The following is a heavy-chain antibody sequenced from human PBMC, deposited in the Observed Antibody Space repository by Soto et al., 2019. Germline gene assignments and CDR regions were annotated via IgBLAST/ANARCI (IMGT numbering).Heavy chain of an antibody. CDR2: ISGSGIST. D-gene: IGHD6-19*01. CDR1: GFTFSSYA. V-gene: IGHV3-23*01. J-gene: IGHJ4*02. Sequence: EVQLLESGGGLVQPGGSLRLSCAASGFTFSSYAMSWVRQAPGKGLEWVSAISGSGISTYYADSVKGRFTISRDNYKNTLYLQMNSLRAEDTAVCYCARDLGYSTGWEPFDYWGQGTLVTVSS. CDR3: ARDLGYSTGWEPFDY.